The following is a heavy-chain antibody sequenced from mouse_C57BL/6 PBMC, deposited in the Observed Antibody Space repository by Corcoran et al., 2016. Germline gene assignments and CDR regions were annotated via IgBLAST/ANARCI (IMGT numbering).Heavy chain of an antibody. CDR2: IYPGDGDT. D-gene: IGHD2-4*01. Sequence: QVQLQQSGAELVKPGASVKISCKASGYAFSSYWMNWVKQRPGKGLEWIGQIYPGDGDTNYNGKFKGKATLTADKSPSTAYMQLSSLTSEDSAVYFCARGYYDYDWEFAYWGQGTLVTVSA. J-gene: IGHJ3*01. CDR1: GYAFSSYW. V-gene: IGHV1-80*01. CDR3: ARGYYDYDWEFAY.